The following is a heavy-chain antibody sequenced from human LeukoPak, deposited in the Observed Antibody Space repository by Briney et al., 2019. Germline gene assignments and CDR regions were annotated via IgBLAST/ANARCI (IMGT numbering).Heavy chain of an antibody. D-gene: IGHD3-10*01. V-gene: IGHV4-31*03. CDR2: IYYSGST. J-gene: IGHJ4*02. Sequence: PSETLSLTCTVSGGSIGSGGYYWSWIRQHPGKGLEWIGYIYYSGSTYYNPSLKSRVTISVDTSKNQFSLKLSSVTAADTAVYYCARDRRDYGSIYYFDYWGQGTLVTVSS. CDR1: GGSIGSGGYY. CDR3: ARDRRDYGSIYYFDY.